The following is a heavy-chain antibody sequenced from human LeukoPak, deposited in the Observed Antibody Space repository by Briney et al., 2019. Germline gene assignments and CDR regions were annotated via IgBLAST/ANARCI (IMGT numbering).Heavy chain of an antibody. Sequence: GGSLRLSCAASGFTFSSYAMHWVRQAPGKGLEWVAVISYDGSNKYYADSVKGRFTIPRDNSKNTLYLQMNSLRAEDTAVYYCAILGYCSGGSCPSDWFDPWGQGTLVTVSS. D-gene: IGHD2-15*01. CDR1: GFTFSSYA. V-gene: IGHV3-30-3*01. CDR3: AILGYCSGGSCPSDWFDP. CDR2: ISYDGSNK. J-gene: IGHJ5*02.